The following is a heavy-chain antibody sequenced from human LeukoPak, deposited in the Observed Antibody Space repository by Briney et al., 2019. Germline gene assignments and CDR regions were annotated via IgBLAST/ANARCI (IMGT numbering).Heavy chain of an antibody. CDR2: IRSKANSYAT. CDR3: TRLGAHYYGSGSAFFYFGY. J-gene: IGHJ4*02. D-gene: IGHD3-10*01. CDR1: GFTFSGSA. V-gene: IGHV3-73*01. Sequence: GGSLKLSCAASGFTFSGSAMHWVRQASGKGLEWVGRIRSKANSYATAYAASVKGRFTVSSDDSKNTAYLQMNSLKTEDTAVYYCTRLGAHYYGSGSAFFYFGYWGQGTLVTVSS.